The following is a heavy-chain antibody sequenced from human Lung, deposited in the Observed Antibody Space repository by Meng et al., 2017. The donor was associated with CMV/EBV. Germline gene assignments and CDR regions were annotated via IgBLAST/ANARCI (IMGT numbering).Heavy chain of an antibody. V-gene: IGHV4-4*02. Sequence: QVEESGPGRVKPSGPLSLPCAVSGGSISSSNLWSWVRQPPGKGLEWIGEIYHSGSTNYNPSLKSRVTISVDKSKNQFSLKLSSVTAADTAVYYCASFPPPGKQWLVTDYWGQGTLVTVSS. CDR1: GGSISSSNL. D-gene: IGHD6-19*01. CDR2: IYHSGST. CDR3: ASFPPPGKQWLVTDY. J-gene: IGHJ4*02.